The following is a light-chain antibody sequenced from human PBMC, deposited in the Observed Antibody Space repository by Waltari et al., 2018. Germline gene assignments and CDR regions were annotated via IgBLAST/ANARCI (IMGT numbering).Light chain of an antibody. Sequence: EIVFTQSPGTMSLSPGDRATLSCRASQSVTASQVAWYQQKPGQAPRLLIYGASTRATGTPDRFSGTGSGTDFILTISGLEPEDFAVYFCQQYGSSIPFTFGPGTKV. CDR2: GAS. CDR1: QSVTASQ. CDR3: QQYGSSIPFT. V-gene: IGKV3-20*01. J-gene: IGKJ3*01.